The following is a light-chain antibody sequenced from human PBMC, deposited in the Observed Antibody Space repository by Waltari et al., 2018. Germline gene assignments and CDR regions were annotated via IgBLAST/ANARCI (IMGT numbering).Light chain of an antibody. V-gene: IGKV3-20*01. CDR1: QGVSSNY. CDR3: QQANTFPLT. CDR2: GAS. Sequence: EIVLTQSPGTLSPSPGDRATLPARASQGVSSNYLAWHQHQPGQAPRLLIYGASSRATGIPDRFSGSGSGTDFTLTISSLQPEDFATYYCQQANTFPLTFGGGTKVEIK. J-gene: IGKJ4*01.